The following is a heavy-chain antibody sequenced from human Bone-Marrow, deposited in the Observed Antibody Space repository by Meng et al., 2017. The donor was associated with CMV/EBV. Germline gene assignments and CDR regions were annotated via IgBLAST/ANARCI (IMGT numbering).Heavy chain of an antibody. D-gene: IGHD1-26*01. V-gene: IGHV1-18*01. CDR3: TRGVGATFGPIDC. Sequence: ASVKVSCKASGYTFTNYGFSWVRQAPGQGLEWMGWISAYSGNTNFAQKVQGRVTLTTDTSTNTAYKELRSLRSDDPAVYYCTRGVGATFGPIDCWGQGTLVTVSS. CDR1: GYTFTNYG. CDR2: ISAYSGNT. J-gene: IGHJ4*02.